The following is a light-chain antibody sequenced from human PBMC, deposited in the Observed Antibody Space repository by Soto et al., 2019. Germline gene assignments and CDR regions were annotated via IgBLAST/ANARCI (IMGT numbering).Light chain of an antibody. J-gene: IGKJ1*01. Sequence: DIQMTQSPSSLSPSVGDRVTISCRASQSIASSLHWYQQKSGKAPKLLISAASSLQSGVPSRFSGSGSGTDFTLTISSLQSEDFATYYCQQSYSLPRTFGQGTKVEIK. CDR3: QQSYSLPRT. CDR1: QSIASS. CDR2: AAS. V-gene: IGKV1-39*01.